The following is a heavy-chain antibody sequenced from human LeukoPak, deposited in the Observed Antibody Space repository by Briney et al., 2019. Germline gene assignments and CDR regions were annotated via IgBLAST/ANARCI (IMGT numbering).Heavy chain of an antibody. V-gene: IGHV5-51*01. Sequence: GESLKISCKGSGYSFTTSHWIGWVRQMPGKGLEWMGIIYPGDSDTRYSPSFEGQVTMSVDKSIRTAYLQWSSLKASDTAMYYCARREGFGELSDYWGQGTLVTVSS. D-gene: IGHD3-10*01. J-gene: IGHJ4*02. CDR3: ARREGFGELSDY. CDR2: IYPGDSDT. CDR1: GYSFTTSHW.